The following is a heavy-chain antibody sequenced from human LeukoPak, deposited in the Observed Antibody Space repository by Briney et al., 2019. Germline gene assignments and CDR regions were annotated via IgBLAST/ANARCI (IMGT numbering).Heavy chain of an antibody. V-gene: IGHV3-11*04. Sequence: TGGSLRLSCAASGFTFSDYYMSWIRQAPGKGLEWISYISSSGSTIYYADSVKGRFTISRDNAKDSLYLQMNSLRAEDTAVYYCARNINFWSGYDYWGQGTLVTVSS. CDR1: GFTFSDYY. CDR3: ARNINFWSGYDY. J-gene: IGHJ4*02. CDR2: ISSSGSTI. D-gene: IGHD3-3*01.